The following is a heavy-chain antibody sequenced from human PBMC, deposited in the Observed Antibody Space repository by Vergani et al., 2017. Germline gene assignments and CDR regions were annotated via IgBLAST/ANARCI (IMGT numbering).Heavy chain of an antibody. CDR3: AKATAAGTRLGYFDY. CDR2: ISWNSGSI. V-gene: IGHV3-9*01. J-gene: IGHJ4*02. D-gene: IGHD6-13*01. CDR1: GFTFDDYA. Sequence: EVQLVESGGGLVQPGRSLRLSCAASGFTFDDYAMHWVRQAPGKGLEWVSGISWNSGSIGYADSVKGRFTISRDNAKNSLYLQMNSLRAEDTALYYCAKATAAGTRLGYFDYWGQGTLVTVSS.